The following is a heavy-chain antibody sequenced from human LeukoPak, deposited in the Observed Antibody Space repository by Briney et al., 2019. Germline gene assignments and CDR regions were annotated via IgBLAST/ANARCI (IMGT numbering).Heavy chain of an antibody. V-gene: IGHV4-59*01. CDR2: IYYSGST. CDR3: ARDTGMVRGVIIDPNYFDY. CDR1: GGSISSYY. D-gene: IGHD3-10*01. J-gene: IGHJ4*02. Sequence: PSETLSLTCTVSGGSISSYYWSWIRQPPGKGLEWIGYIYYSGSTNYNPSLKSRVTISVDTSKNQFSLKLSSVTAADTAVYYCARDTGMVRGVIIDPNYFDYWGQGTLVTVSS.